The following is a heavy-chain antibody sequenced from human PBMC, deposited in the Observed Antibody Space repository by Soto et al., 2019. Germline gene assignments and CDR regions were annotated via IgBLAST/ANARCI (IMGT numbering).Heavy chain of an antibody. V-gene: IGHV3-30-3*01. CDR3: ARDYSYQRAMDV. CDR2: ISYDGSHK. Sequence: QVQLVGSGGGVVQPGRSLRLSCAASGFTFSNFAMYWVRQDPGKGLEWVTVISYDGSHKYYADSVKGRFTISRDNSKNTLYLQMNNLRAEDSAVYFCARDYSYQRAMDVWGQGTTVTVSS. J-gene: IGHJ6*02. D-gene: IGHD2-15*01. CDR1: GFTFSNFA.